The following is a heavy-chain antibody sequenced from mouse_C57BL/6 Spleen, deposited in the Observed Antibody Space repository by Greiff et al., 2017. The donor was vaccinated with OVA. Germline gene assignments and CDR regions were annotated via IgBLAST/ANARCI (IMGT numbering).Heavy chain of an antibody. J-gene: IGHJ1*03. V-gene: IGHV1-72*01. CDR2: IDPIRGGT. Sequence: VQLQQPGAELVKPGASVKMSCKASGYTFTSYWMHWVKQRPGRGLEWLGRIDPIRGGTKYNEKFKSKATLTVDKPSSTAYMQLSSLTSEDSAVYCCARCDCDCYVDVWGTGTTVTVSS. CDR3: ARCDCDCYVDV. CDR1: GYTFTSYW. D-gene: IGHD2-4*01.